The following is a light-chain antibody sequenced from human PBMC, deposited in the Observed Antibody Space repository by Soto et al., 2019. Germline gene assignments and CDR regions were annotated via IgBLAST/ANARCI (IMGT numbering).Light chain of an antibody. V-gene: IGKV3-11*01. CDR1: QSVSTS. CDR3: QLRVYLLT. J-gene: IGKJ4*01. Sequence: DIVLTQSPATLSLSPGERATLSCRTSQSVSTSLAWYQQKPGQAHRLLIFDASNRATGLPARFSGSGSGTDVTLTISRLEPEDSGQYYCQLRVYLLTFGGGTQVEIK. CDR2: DAS.